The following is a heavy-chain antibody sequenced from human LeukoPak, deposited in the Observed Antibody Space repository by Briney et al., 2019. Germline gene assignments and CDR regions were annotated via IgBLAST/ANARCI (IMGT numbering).Heavy chain of an antibody. D-gene: IGHD4-17*01. CDR3: ARYGYCFDY. V-gene: IGHV4-34*01. CDR2: INHSRGT. CDR1: GGSFSGYY. Sequence: PSETLSLTCAVYGGSFSGYYWSWVRQPPGKGLEWIGEINHSRGTNYNPSLKSRVTISVDTSKNQFSLNLSSVTAADTAVYYCARYGYCFDYWGQGTLVTVSS. J-gene: IGHJ4*02.